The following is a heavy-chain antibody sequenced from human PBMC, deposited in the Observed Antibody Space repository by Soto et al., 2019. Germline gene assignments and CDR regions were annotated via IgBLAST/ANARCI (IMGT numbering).Heavy chain of an antibody. CDR1: GFTFDDYA. J-gene: IGHJ4*02. V-gene: IGHV3-9*01. CDR3: AKDWNMITFGGVIV. D-gene: IGHD3-16*02. CDR2: ISWNSGSI. Sequence: GGSLRLSCAASGFTFDDYAMHWVRQAPGKGLEWVSGISWNSGSIGYADSVKGRFTISRDNAKNSLYLQMNSLRAEDTALYYCAKDWNMITFGGVIVWGQGTLVTVSS.